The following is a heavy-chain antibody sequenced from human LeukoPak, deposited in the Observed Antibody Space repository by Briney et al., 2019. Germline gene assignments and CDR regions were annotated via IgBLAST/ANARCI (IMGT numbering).Heavy chain of an antibody. CDR2: ISGSGGST. D-gene: IGHD7-27*01. Sequence: GGSLRLSCAASGFTFSSYAMSWVRQAPGKGLEWVSAISGSGGSTYYADSVKGRFTISRDNSKNTLYLQMNSLRAEDTAVYYCAKDPDITGDPDYFDYWGQGTLVTVSS. V-gene: IGHV3-23*01. CDR1: GFTFSSYA. CDR3: AKDPDITGDPDYFDY. J-gene: IGHJ4*02.